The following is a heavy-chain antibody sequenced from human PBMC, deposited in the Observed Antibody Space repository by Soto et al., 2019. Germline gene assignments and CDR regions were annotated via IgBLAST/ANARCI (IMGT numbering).Heavy chain of an antibody. CDR2: IYSNDYK. D-gene: IGHD6-19*01. V-gene: IGHV2-5*01. J-gene: IGHJ4*02. CDR3: AHRPSGWYLFDY. CDR1: GFSLSTSGLG. Sequence: QITLKEPGPTLVRPTQTLTLTCTFSGFSLSTSGLGVGWIRQPPGKALEWLTLIYSNDYKRYSPSLKARLTINKDTSKNQVVLTMTNMEPVDTATYYCAHRPSGWYLFDYWGQGTLVTVSS.